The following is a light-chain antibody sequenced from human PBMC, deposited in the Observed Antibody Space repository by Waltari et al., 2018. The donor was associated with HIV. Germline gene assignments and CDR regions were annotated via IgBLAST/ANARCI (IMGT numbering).Light chain of an antibody. J-gene: IGLJ1*01. CDR2: SDA. CDR3: QAWDTTTAV. CDR1: KLGNKY. V-gene: IGLV3-1*01. Sequence: TATITCSGDKLGNKYVSWYRQRPGQSPVLVIYSDAKRPSGIPERFSGSNSGSTATLTISGTQAMDEGDYYCQAWDTTTAVFGTGTRVTVL.